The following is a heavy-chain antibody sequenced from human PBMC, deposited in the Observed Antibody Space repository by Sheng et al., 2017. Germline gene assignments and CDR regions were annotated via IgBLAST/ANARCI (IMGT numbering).Heavy chain of an antibody. Sequence: QVQLVQSGAEVKKPGASVKVSCKASGYTFTSYYMHWVRQAPGQGLEWMGIINPSGGSTSYAQKFQDRVTMTRDTSTSTVYMELSSLRSEDTAVYYCASGFLQRGGDTAMVHYYYYGMDVWGQGTTVT. CDR3: ASGFLQRGGDTAMVHYYYYGMDV. CDR1: GYTFTSYY. J-gene: IGHJ6*02. CDR2: INPSGGST. V-gene: IGHV1-46*01. D-gene: IGHD5-18*01.